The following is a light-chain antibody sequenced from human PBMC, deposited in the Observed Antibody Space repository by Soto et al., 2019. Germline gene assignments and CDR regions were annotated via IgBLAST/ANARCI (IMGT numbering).Light chain of an antibody. CDR1: QGISSY. CDR3: LQLNSYPPYT. J-gene: IGKJ2*01. V-gene: IGKV1-9*01. Sequence: DIQLTQSPSFLSASVGDRVTITCRASQGISSYLAWYQQNPGKAPKLLIYAASTLQTGVPSRFSGSGSGTEFTLTISSLQPEDFATYYCLQLNSYPPYTFGQGTKLEIK. CDR2: AAS.